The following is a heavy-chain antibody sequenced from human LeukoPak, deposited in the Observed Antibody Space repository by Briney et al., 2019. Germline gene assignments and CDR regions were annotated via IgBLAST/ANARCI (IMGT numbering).Heavy chain of an antibody. V-gene: IGHV3-23*01. D-gene: IGHD4-11*01. CDR3: AKNGGYSNYVGYNWFDP. CDR2: ISGSGGST. J-gene: IGHJ5*02. Sequence: PGGSLRLSCAVSGFTFSSYAMSWVRQAPGKGLEWVSAISGSGGSTYYADSVKGRFTTSRDNSKNTLYLQMNSLRAEDTAVYYCAKNGGYSNYVGYNWFDPWGQGTLVTVSS. CDR1: GFTFSSYA.